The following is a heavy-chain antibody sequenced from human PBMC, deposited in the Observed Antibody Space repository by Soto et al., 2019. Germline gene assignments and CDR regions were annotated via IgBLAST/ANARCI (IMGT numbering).Heavy chain of an antibody. V-gene: IGHV5-51*01. CDR1: GYSFTSYW. Sequence: PGESLKISCKGSGYSFTSYWIGWVRQMPGKGLEWMGIIYPGDSDTRYSPSFQGQVTISVDTSKNQFSLKLSSVTAADTAVYYCARGGYSGTYYGEAFDYWGQGTLVTVSS. CDR2: IYPGDSDT. D-gene: IGHD1-26*01. J-gene: IGHJ4*02. CDR3: ARGGYSGTYYGEAFDY.